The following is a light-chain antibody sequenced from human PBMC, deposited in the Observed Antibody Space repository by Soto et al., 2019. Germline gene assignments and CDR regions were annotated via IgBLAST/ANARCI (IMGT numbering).Light chain of an antibody. Sequence: EIVLTQSPATLSLSPGERATLSCRTSQSVSSYFAWYQQKPGRAPRLLIYDASNRATGIPARLIGSGSGTDVTLTISSLEPEDFAVYYCQQRSNWPITFGQGTRLEMK. CDR3: QQRSNWPIT. CDR1: QSVSSY. V-gene: IGKV3-11*01. CDR2: DAS. J-gene: IGKJ5*01.